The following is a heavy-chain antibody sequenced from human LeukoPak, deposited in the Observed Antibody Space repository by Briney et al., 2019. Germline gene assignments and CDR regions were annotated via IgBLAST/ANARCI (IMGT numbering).Heavy chain of an antibody. CDR1: GGSISSSSYY. CDR3: ARAPPAYSSGWYRREGQFDY. J-gene: IGHJ4*02. Sequence: SETLSLTCTVSGGSISSSSYYWGWIRQPPGKGLEWIGSIYYSGSTYYNPSLKSRVTISVDTSKNQFSLKLSSVTAADTAVYYCARAPPAYSSGWYRREGQFDYWGQGTLVTVSS. D-gene: IGHD6-19*01. CDR2: IYYSGST. V-gene: IGHV4-39*01.